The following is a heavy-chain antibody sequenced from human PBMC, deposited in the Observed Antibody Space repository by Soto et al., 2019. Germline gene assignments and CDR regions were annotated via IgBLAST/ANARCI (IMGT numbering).Heavy chain of an antibody. V-gene: IGHV3-30*18. D-gene: IGHD4-17*01. CDR1: GFTFSSYG. J-gene: IGHJ2*01. Sequence: QVQLVESGGGVVQPGRSLRLSCAASGFTFSSYGMHWVRQAPGKGLEWVAVISYDGSNKYYADSVKGRFTISRDNSKNSLYLQVNSLRADDTAVYYCAKGGGYGDYVLSWYFDLWGRGTLVTVSS. CDR2: ISYDGSNK. CDR3: AKGGGYGDYVLSWYFDL.